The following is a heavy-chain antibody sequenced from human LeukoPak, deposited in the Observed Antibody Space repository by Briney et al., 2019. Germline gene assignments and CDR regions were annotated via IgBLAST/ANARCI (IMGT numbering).Heavy chain of an antibody. Sequence: PGGSLRLSCAASGFTFSSYAMSWVRQAPGKGLEWVSAFSGGGGSTYYADSVKGRFTISRDNSKNTLFLQMNSLRAEDTAVYYCAKGAMVRGVLDYWGQGTLVTVSS. CDR1: GFTFSSYA. CDR3: AKGAMVRGVLDY. CDR2: FSGGGGST. D-gene: IGHD3-10*01. V-gene: IGHV3-23*01. J-gene: IGHJ4*02.